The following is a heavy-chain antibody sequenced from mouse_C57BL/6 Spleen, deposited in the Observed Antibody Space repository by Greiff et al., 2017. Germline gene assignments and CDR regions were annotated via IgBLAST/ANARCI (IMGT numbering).Heavy chain of an antibody. J-gene: IGHJ4*01. CDR1: GYTFTDYN. CDR3: ARSPTGTYAMDY. Sequence: VQLKESGPELVKPGASVKIPCKASGYTFTDYNMDWVKQSHGKSLEWIGDINPNNGGTIYNQKFKGKATLTVDKSSSTAYMELRSLTSEDTAVYYCARSPTGTYAMDYWGQGTSVTVSS. D-gene: IGHD4-1*02. CDR2: INPNNGGT. V-gene: IGHV1-18*01.